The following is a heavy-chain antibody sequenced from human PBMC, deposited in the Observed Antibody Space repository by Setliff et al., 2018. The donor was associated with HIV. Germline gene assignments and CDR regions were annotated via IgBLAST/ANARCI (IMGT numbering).Heavy chain of an antibody. CDR2: IDHSGST. D-gene: IGHD1-7*01. CDR1: GGSVSGYY. Sequence: LSLTCAVYGGSVSGYYWSWIRQPPGKGLEWIGEIDHSGSTNYNPSLKSRVTISVDTSKNQSSLKLSSVTAADTAVYYCARDRSNWNYGKNYMDVWGKGTTVTVSS. CDR3: ARDRSNWNYGKNYMDV. J-gene: IGHJ6*03. V-gene: IGHV4-34*01.